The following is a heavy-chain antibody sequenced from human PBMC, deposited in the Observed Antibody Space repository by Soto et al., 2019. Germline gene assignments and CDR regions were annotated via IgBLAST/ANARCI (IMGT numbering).Heavy chain of an antibody. CDR3: ARGSKRGSSWYGY. CDR2: IIPILGIA. J-gene: IGHJ4*02. Sequence: QVQLVQSGAEVKKPGSSVKVSCKASGGTFSSYTISWVRQAPGQGLEWMGRIIPILGIANYAQKFQGRVTITADKSTSTAYMELSSLRSKDTAVYYCARGSKRGSSWYGYWGQGTLVTVSS. D-gene: IGHD6-13*01. V-gene: IGHV1-69*02. CDR1: GGTFSSYT.